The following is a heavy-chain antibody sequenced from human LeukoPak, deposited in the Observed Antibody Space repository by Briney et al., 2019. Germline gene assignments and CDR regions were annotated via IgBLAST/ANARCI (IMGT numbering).Heavy chain of an antibody. Sequence: SKTLSLTCTVSGGSISSSSYYWGWIRQPPGKGLEWIGSICYSGSTYYNPSLKSRVTISLDTSKNQFSLKLSSVTAADTAVYYCARVEYSSSYFDYWGQGTLVTVSS. V-gene: IGHV4-39*07. CDR2: ICYSGST. CDR1: GGSISSSSYY. J-gene: IGHJ4*02. D-gene: IGHD6-13*01. CDR3: ARVEYSSSYFDY.